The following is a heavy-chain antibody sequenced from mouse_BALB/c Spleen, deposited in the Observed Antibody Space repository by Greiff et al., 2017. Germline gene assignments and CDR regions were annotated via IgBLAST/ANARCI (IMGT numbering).Heavy chain of an antibody. V-gene: IGHV5-6-3*01. CDR2: INSNGGST. Sequence: EVKVVESGGGLVQPGGSLKLSCAASGFTFSSYGMSWVRQTPDKRLELVATINSNGGSTYYPDSVKGRFTISRDNAKNTLYLQMSSLKSEDTAMYYCARDKYGNAMDYWGQGTSVTVSS. J-gene: IGHJ4*01. CDR3: ARDKYGNAMDY. D-gene: IGHD2-10*02. CDR1: GFTFSSYG.